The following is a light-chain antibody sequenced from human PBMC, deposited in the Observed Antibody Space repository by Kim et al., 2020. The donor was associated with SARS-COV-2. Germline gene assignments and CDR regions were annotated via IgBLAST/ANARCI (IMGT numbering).Light chain of an antibody. CDR1: QSVSSSY. J-gene: IGKJ4*01. CDR2: GAS. V-gene: IGKV3-20*01. CDR3: QQYDMSPLT. Sequence: YPGERPTLACRASQSVSSSYLAWYQQKPGQAPRLLIYGASSRATGIPDRFSGSESGTDFTLTISRLEPEDFAVYYCQQYDMSPLTFGGGTKVDIK.